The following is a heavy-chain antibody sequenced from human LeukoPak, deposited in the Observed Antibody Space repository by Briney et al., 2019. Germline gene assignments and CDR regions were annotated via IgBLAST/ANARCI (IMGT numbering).Heavy chain of an antibody. J-gene: IGHJ6*03. CDR3: ARGTREAIVVLPAAIRVSGDYYYYMDV. D-gene: IGHD2-2*02. V-gene: IGHV4-34*01. CDR1: GGSFSGYY. CDR2: INHSGST. Sequence: SETLSLTCAVYGGSFSGYYWSWIRQPPGKGLEWIGEINHSGSTNYNPSLKSRVTISVDTSKNQFSLKLSSVTAADTAVYYCARGTREAIVVLPAAIRVSGDYYYYMDVWGKGTTVTVSS.